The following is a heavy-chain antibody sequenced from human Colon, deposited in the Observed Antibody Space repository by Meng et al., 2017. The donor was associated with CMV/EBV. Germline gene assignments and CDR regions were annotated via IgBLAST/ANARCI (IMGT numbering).Heavy chain of an antibody. D-gene: IGHD3-10*01. CDR1: GFNFSDYA. CDR2: ISASATGS. CDR3: AKASFYYASGSSFDF. J-gene: IGHJ4*02. Sequence: GGSLRLSCVASGFNFSDYAMVWVRQAPGKGLEWVSGISASATGSYHADSVKGRFTISRDNSKNALYLEMNSLRVEDTAKYFCAKASFYYASGSSFDFWGQGTVVTVSS. V-gene: IGHV3-23*01.